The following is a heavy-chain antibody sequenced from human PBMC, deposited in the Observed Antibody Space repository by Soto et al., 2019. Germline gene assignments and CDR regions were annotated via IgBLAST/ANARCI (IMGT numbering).Heavy chain of an antibody. V-gene: IGHV3-30*03. CDR1: GFTFSDYG. CDR2: ISYDGSDK. D-gene: IGHD3-3*01. J-gene: IGHJ4*02. CDR3: ATMERLFDY. Sequence: QLQLVESGGGVVQPGRSLGLSCAASGFTFSDYGMHWVRQAPGTGLEWVAVISYDGSDKYYADSVKGRFTISRDNSKNRLYLQMNSLRAEDTAVYYCATMERLFDYWGQGTLVTVSS.